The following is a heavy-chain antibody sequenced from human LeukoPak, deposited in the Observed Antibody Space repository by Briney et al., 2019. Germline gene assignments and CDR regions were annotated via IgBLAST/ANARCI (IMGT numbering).Heavy chain of an antibody. CDR3: ARVSHYYDSSGDEHTPYYFDY. CDR2: ISSSGSTI. V-gene: IGHV3-48*03. Sequence: GGSLRLSCAASGFTFSSYEMNWVRQAPGKGLEWVSYISSSGSTIYYADSVKGRFTISRDNAKNSLYLQMNSLRAEDTAVYYCARVSHYYDSSGDEHTPYYFDYWGQGTLVTVSS. CDR1: GFTFSSYE. D-gene: IGHD3-22*01. J-gene: IGHJ4*02.